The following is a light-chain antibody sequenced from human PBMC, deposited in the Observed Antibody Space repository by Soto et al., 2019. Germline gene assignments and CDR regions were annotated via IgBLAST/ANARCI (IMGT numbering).Light chain of an antibody. CDR2: DAS. CDR1: HNVDIY. J-gene: IGKJ5*01. CDR3: QQRKHWPPLT. V-gene: IGKV3-11*01. Sequence: EVVLTQSPATLSLSLGETATLSCRASHNVDIYLAWYQQKPGQAPRLLIYDASNRATGIPARFSGSGSGTDFTLTISSLEPEDSAVYYCQQRKHWPPLTFGQGTRLE.